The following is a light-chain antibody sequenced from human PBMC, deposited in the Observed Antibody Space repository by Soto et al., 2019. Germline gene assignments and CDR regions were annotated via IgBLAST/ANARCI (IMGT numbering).Light chain of an antibody. J-gene: IGKJ1*01. CDR3: HQRQSWPRT. V-gene: IGKV3-11*01. Sequence: EVVLTQSPGTLSLSPGERATFSCRASQSVRGNYLAWYQQKPGQAPRLLIYLASNRAAGVPARFSGSGSGTDFTLTISDVEPEDFAVYYCHQRQSWPRTFGQGTTVDIK. CDR2: LAS. CDR1: QSVRGNY.